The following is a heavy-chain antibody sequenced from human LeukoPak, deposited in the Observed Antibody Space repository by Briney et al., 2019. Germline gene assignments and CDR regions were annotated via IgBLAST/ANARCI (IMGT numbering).Heavy chain of an antibody. CDR3: AKLFESGTYNNFFHY. D-gene: IGHD3-10*01. V-gene: IGHV3-53*01. CDR1: GFTVSSNS. CDR2: IYSDNT. Sequence: HPGGSLRLSCTVSGFTVSSNSMSWVRQAPGKGLEWVSFIYSDNTHYSDSVKGRFTISRDNSKNTLYLQMNSLRPEDTAIYYCAKLFESGTYNNFFHYWGQGTLVTVFS. J-gene: IGHJ4*02.